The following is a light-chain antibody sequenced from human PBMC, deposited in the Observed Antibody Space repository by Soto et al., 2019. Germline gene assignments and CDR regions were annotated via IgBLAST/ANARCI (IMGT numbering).Light chain of an antibody. CDR2: GNN. J-gene: IGLJ2*01. CDR1: NSNIGSNA. V-gene: IGLV1-44*01. Sequence: QSVLTQPPSASGTPGQGVAISCSGSNSNIGSNAVNWYQQLPGTAPKRLISGNNQRPSGVPDRFSGSKSATSAFLAISGLQSEDEADYYCAAWDDSLKGVVFGGGTKLTVL. CDR3: AAWDDSLKGVV.